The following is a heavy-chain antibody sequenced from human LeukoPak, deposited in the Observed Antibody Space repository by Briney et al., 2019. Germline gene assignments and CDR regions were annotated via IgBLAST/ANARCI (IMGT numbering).Heavy chain of an antibody. J-gene: IGHJ4*02. D-gene: IGHD3-10*01. CDR1: GGSISSYY. V-gene: IGHV4-59*12. Sequence: SETLSLTCTVSGGSISSYYWSWIRQPPGKGLEWIGYIYYSGSTNYNPSLKSRVTISVDTSKNQFSLKLSSVTAADTAVYYCARSEYRWFGEFLWYFDYWGQGTLVTVSS. CDR2: IYYSGST. CDR3: ARSEYRWFGEFLWYFDY.